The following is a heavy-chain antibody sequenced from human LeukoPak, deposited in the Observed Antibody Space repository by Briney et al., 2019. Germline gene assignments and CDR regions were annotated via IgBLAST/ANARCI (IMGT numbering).Heavy chain of an antibody. Sequence: SETLSLTCTVSGGSISTYYWSWIRQPPGKGLEWIGYIYHSGSTNYNPSLKSRVTISVDTSQNQFYLKLSSVTAADTAVYYCAKVVKVRGATDYWGQGTLVTVSS. J-gene: IGHJ4*02. CDR3: AKVVKVRGATDY. D-gene: IGHD3-10*01. CDR1: GGSISTYY. V-gene: IGHV4-59*01. CDR2: IYHSGST.